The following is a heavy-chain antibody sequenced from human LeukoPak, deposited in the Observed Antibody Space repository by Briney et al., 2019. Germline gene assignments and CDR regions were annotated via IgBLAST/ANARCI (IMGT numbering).Heavy chain of an antibody. CDR1: GFTFSSYE. CDR3: AKVSGYDDAFDI. V-gene: IGHV3-48*03. D-gene: IGHD5-12*01. J-gene: IGHJ3*02. Sequence: TGGSLRLSCAASGFTFSSYEMNWVRQAPGKGLEWVSYISSSGSTIYYADSVKGRFTISRDNAKNSLYLQMNSLRAEDTAVYYCAKVSGYDDAFDIWGQGTMVTVSS. CDR2: ISSSGSTI.